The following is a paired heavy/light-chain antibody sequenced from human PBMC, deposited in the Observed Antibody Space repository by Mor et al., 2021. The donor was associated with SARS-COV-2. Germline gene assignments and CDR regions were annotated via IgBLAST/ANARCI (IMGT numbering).Heavy chain of an antibody. J-gene: IGHJ6*02. Sequence: EVQLVESGGGWVQPGGSLRLSCLASGFTLSNYDMHWVRQVTGKGLEWVSGISAAGDSYYSDSVKGRFIFSREEAKKSLYLQMNSLRAGDTAVYYCVKRGPLSTSNGMDVWGQGTKVTVSS. CDR1: GFTLSNYD. V-gene: IGHV3-13*04. CDR2: ISAAGDS. D-gene: IGHD2-2*01. CDR3: VKRGPLSTSNGMDV.
Light chain of an antibody. CDR2: DNN. J-gene: IGLJ2*01. V-gene: IGLV1-51*01. Sequence: QSVLTQPPSVSAAPGQKVTISCSGSNSNIGNNDVSWYQQVPGTAPKFLIYDNNKRPSGIPDRFSGSRSGTSATLGITGLQTGDEADYYCATWDSSLRAVVFGGGTKLSVL. CDR1: NSNIGNND. CDR3: ATWDSSLRAVV.